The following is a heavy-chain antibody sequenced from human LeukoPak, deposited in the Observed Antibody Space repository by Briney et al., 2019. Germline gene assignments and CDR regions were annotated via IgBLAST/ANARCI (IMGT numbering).Heavy chain of an antibody. Sequence: GASVKVSCKVSGYTLTELSMHWVRQAPGKGLEWMGGFDPEDGETIYAQKFQGRVTMTEDTSTDTAYMELSSLRSEDTAVYYCATGTRWTEEYRFDYWGQGTLVTVSS. CDR3: ATGTRWTEEYRFDY. CDR2: FDPEDGET. J-gene: IGHJ4*02. D-gene: IGHD1-1*01. V-gene: IGHV1-24*01. CDR1: GYTLTELS.